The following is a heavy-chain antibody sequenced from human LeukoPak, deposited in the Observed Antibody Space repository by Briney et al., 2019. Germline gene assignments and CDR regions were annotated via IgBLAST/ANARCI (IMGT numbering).Heavy chain of an antibody. CDR1: GFSFSSHG. J-gene: IGHJ4*02. D-gene: IGHD3-10*01. CDR3: ARAYSTTRTGVGLDY. V-gene: IGHV3-23*01. CDR2: ISGSGTST. Sequence: GGSLRLSCVGSGFSFSSHGMSWVRQAPGKGLEWVSAISGSGTSTYHADSVKGRFTISRDNSKNTLYLQINSLRTEDTAVYCCARAYSTTRTGVGLDYWGQGTLVTVSS.